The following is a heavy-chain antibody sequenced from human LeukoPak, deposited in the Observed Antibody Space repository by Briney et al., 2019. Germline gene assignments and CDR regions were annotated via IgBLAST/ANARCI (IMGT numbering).Heavy chain of an antibody. D-gene: IGHD1-26*01. CDR3: AKKAQYNGNYPLDY. CDR1: GFTXXXYS. Sequence: GFTXXXYSXXXVRQAPGKGLEWVSGTSDRGDYTYYADSVKGRFTISRDNSKNTLYLQMNSLRAEDTALYFCAKKAQYNGNYPLDYWGQGTLVTVSS. CDR2: TSDRGDYT. V-gene: IGHV3-23*01. J-gene: IGHJ4*02.